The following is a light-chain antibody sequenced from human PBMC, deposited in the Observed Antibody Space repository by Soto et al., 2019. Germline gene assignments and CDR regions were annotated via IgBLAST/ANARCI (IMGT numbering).Light chain of an antibody. CDR2: GAS. V-gene: IGKV1-33*01. CDR1: QSINNW. Sequence: DIQMTQSPSTLSASVGDRVTITCRASQSINNWLAWYQQKPGKAPKLLIYGASNLEAGVPSRFSGRGSGTHFTFTISSLQPDDIATYYCQQYYGLPSTFGPGTKLEIK. J-gene: IGKJ2*01. CDR3: QQYYGLPST.